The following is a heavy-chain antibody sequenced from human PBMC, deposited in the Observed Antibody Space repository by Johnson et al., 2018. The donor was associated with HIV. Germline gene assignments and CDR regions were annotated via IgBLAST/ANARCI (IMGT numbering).Heavy chain of an antibody. CDR2: IKRKIEGETT. D-gene: IGHD3-22*01. J-gene: IGHJ3*01. Sequence: VHLVESGGGLVQPGGSMRLSCAASGFTFSSYAMTWVRQAPGKGLEWVGRIKRKIEGETTDYAAPVKGRFTISRDDSKNTLYLQMNSLQTEDTGVYYCTTIHYDSSSPGAFDFWGQGTMVTVSS. CDR3: TTIHYDSSSPGAFDF. V-gene: IGHV3-15*01. CDR1: GFTFSSYA.